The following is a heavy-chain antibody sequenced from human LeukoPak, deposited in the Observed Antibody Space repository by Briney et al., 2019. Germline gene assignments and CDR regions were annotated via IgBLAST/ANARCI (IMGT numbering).Heavy chain of an antibody. V-gene: IGHV7-4-1*01. CDR1: GYTFTHYP. CDR3: ARPGYRYSGGWYGY. D-gene: IGHD6-19*01. Sequence: ASVKVSCKASGYTFTHYPMHWVRLAPGQGLEYIGWINTDTGNPTYAQAFTGRFVFSLDTSVSTAYLQIGSLKAEDTAVYYCARPGYRYSGGWYGYWGLGTLVTVSS. CDR2: INTDTGNP. J-gene: IGHJ4*02.